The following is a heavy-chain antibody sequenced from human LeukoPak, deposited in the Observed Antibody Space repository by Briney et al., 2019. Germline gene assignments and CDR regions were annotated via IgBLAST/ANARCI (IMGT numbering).Heavy chain of an antibody. CDR2: TYYRSKWYN. J-gene: IGHJ4*02. V-gene: IGHV6-1*01. CDR3: VRVSSHAGKSRTVAGCFDY. CDR1: GYSVSSTSAA. Sequence: SQTLSLTCAISGYSVSSTSAARNWIRQSPSRGLEWLGRTYYRSKWYNDYAVSVKSRITINPDTSKNQFSLQLNSVTPEDTAVYYCVRVSSHAGKSRTVAGCFDYWGQGTLVTVSS. D-gene: IGHD6-19*01.